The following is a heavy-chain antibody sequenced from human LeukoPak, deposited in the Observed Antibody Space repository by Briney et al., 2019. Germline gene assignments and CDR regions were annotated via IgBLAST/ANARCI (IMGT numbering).Heavy chain of an antibody. Sequence: PGGSLRLXCAASGFTFDDYAMHWDRQAPGKGLEWVSLISGDGGSTYYADSVKGRFTISRDNSKNSLYLQMNSLRTEDTALYYCAKDIDPYYYYMDVWGKGTTVTVSS. CDR1: GFTFDDYA. CDR2: ISGDGGST. CDR3: AKDIDPYYYYMDV. V-gene: IGHV3-43*02. J-gene: IGHJ6*03.